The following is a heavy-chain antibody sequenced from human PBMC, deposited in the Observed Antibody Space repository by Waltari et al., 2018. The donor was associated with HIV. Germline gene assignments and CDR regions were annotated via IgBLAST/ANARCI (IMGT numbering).Heavy chain of an antibody. CDR2: LNGEGTTN. D-gene: IGHD3-10*01. CDR1: GFTFSNFW. Sequence: EVQLLESGGGLVQPGGSLRLSCAASGFTFSNFWMHWVRQVPGKGPVWISRLNGEGTTNPYADSVKGRFTISRDNTRDALYLQMNSLRAEDTAVYYCARRHATEGVLDLWGRGTLVTVSS. J-gene: IGHJ2*01. V-gene: IGHV3-74*01. CDR3: ARRHATEGVLDL.